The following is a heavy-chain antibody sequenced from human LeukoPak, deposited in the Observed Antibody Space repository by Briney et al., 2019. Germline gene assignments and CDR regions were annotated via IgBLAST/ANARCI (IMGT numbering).Heavy chain of an antibody. CDR1: GGSISSGGYY. CDR3: ARPVTMVRGVIDWFDP. Sequence: PSETLSLTCTVSGGSISSGGYYWSWIRQHPGTGLEWIGYIYYSGSTYYNPSLKSRVTISVDTSKNQFSLKLSSVTAADTAVYYCARPVTMVRGVIDWFDPWGQGTLVTVSS. D-gene: IGHD3-10*01. CDR2: IYYSGST. V-gene: IGHV4-31*03. J-gene: IGHJ5*02.